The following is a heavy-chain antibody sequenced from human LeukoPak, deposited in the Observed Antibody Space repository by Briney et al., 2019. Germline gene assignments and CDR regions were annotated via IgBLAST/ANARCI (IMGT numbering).Heavy chain of an antibody. Sequence: PGGSLRLSCAASGFTFSSYAMSWVRQAPGKGLEWVSAISASGGTTYYADSVKGRFTISRDNSKNTLYLQMNSLRAEDTAVYYCAKGSSWYVRGCWFDPWGQGTLVTVSS. CDR1: GFTFSSYA. CDR3: AKGSSWYVRGCWFDP. V-gene: IGHV3-23*01. D-gene: IGHD6-13*01. CDR2: ISASGGTT. J-gene: IGHJ5*02.